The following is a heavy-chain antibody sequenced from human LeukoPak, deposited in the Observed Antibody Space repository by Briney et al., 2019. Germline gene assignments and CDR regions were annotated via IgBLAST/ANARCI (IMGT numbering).Heavy chain of an antibody. J-gene: IGHJ5*02. CDR2: MYYSGST. CDR3: ARFHSSSFSWFDH. V-gene: IGHV4-59*06. CDR1: GGSINSYY. D-gene: IGHD6-13*01. Sequence: SETLSLTCTVSGGSINSYYWSWIRQPPGKGLEWIGYMYYSGSTYYNPSLKSRVTISVDTSKNQFSLKLSSVTAADTAVYYCARFHSSSFSWFDHWGQGTLVTVSS.